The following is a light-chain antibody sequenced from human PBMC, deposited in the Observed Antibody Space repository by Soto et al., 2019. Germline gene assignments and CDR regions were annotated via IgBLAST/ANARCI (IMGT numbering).Light chain of an antibody. V-gene: IGKV3-15*01. Sequence: EIGMTRSPATLSVSPGERATLSCRASQSVSSNLAWYQQKPGQAPRLLLYGASTRATGIPASFSGSESGTEFTLTISRLQSEDFAVYYCQQYNNWPFPSWTSDQRTKVQIK. CDR1: QSVSSN. J-gene: IGKJ1*01. CDR2: GAS. CDR3: QQYNNWPFPSWT.